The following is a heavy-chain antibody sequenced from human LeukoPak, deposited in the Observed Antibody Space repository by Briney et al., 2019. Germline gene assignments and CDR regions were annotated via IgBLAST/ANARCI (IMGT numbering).Heavy chain of an antibody. CDR3: ARFRSGGYFQD. CDR1: GGSISSDY. Sequence: PSETLSLTCTVSGGSISSDYWAWIRQPPGNGLEWIGHIYYTGSTNYNSSLKSRVTISVYTSKKHFSLNLLSVTAAGTAVYYCARFRSGGYFQDEGEGTVVTVSS. J-gene: IGHJ1*01. CDR2: IYYTGST. V-gene: IGHV4-59*01. D-gene: IGHD3-10*01.